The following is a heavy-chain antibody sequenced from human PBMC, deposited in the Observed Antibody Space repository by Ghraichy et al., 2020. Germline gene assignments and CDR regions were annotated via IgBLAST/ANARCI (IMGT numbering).Heavy chain of an antibody. Sequence: GGSLRLSCAASGFTFSSYAMHWVRQAPGKGLEWVAVISYDGSNKYYADSVKGRFTISRDNSKNTLYLQMNSLRAEDTAVYYCARDSSAALDYWGQGTLVTVSS. CDR3: ARDSSAALDY. D-gene: IGHD3-10*01. J-gene: IGHJ4*02. V-gene: IGHV3-30-3*01. CDR1: GFTFSSYA. CDR2: ISYDGSNK.